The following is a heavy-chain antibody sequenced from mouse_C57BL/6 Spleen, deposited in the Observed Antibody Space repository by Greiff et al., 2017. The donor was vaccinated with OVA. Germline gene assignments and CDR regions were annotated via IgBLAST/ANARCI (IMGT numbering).Heavy chain of an antibody. CDR2: IDPSDSYT. V-gene: IGHV1-50*01. CDR3: ETGRGDYFDY. J-gene: IGHJ2*01. D-gene: IGHD4-1*01. CDR1: GYTFTSYW. Sequence: VQLQQPGAELVKPGASVKLSCKASGYTFTSYWMQWVKQRPGQGLEWIGEIDPSDSYTNYNQKFKGKATLTVDTSSSTAYMQLSSLTSEDSAVYYCETGRGDYFDYWGQGTTLTVSS.